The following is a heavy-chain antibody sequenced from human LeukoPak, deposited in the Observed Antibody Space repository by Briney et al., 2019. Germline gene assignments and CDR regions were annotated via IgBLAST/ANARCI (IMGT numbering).Heavy chain of an antibody. CDR3: ATYYYDSGGFHFHH. CDR2: ISSNGERT. V-gene: IGHV3-64*01. J-gene: IGHJ1*01. Sequence: GGSLRLSCAASGFTLKSYGMHWVRQAPGKGLEYVLAISSNGERTYYANSVKGRFTIYRDNSRNTLYLQMGSLRAEDVAVYYGATYYYDSGGFHFHHWGQGTLVTVSS. D-gene: IGHD3-22*01. CDR1: GFTLKSYG.